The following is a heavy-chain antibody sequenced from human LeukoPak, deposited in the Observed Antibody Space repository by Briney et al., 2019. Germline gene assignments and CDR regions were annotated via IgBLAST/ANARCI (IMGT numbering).Heavy chain of an antibody. CDR1: GFTFSSYA. V-gene: IGHV3-23*01. CDR2: ISDSGGNT. J-gene: IGHJ4*02. Sequence: GGSLRLSCAASGFTFSSYAMSWVRQAPGKGLEWVSGISDSGGNTYYADSVKGRFAISRDNSKNALYLQMNTLRAEDTAVFYCAKGTNGYSYWRGDYWGQGTLVTVSS. D-gene: IGHD1-26*01. CDR3: AKGTNGYSYWRGDY.